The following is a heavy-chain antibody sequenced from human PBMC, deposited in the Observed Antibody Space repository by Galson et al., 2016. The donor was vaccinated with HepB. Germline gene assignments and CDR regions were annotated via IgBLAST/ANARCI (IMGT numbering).Heavy chain of an antibody. D-gene: IGHD4-23*01. V-gene: IGHV3-30*04. CDR2: VALARRTK. CDR1: GSSFSNYA. CDR3: TRAATVDQDFYYYAMDV. J-gene: IGHJ6*02. Sequence: SLRLSCAAYGSSFSNYAMHWVRQAPGKGLEWVAVVALARRTKYNADPIKVRFTIARDTAKNTLYLQMNSLSAEDTAVCYCTRAATVDQDFYYYAMDVWGQGATVTVSS.